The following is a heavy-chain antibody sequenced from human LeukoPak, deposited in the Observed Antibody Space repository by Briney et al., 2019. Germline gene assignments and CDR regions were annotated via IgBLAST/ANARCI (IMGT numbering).Heavy chain of an antibody. Sequence: GASVKVSCKASGGTFSRHAISWVRQAPGQGLEWMGGIIPIFGTANYAQKFQGRVTMTRDTSISTAYMELSRLRSDDTAVYYCIRGMVRGVNDYWGQGTLVTVSS. J-gene: IGHJ4*02. CDR3: IRGMVRGVNDY. CDR2: IIPIFGTA. D-gene: IGHD3-10*01. V-gene: IGHV1-69*05. CDR1: GGTFSRHA.